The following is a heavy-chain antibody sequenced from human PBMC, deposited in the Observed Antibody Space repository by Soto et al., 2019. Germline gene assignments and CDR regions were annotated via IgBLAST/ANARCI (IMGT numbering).Heavy chain of an antibody. J-gene: IGHJ4*02. V-gene: IGHV1-8*01. CDR1: GYTFTTYD. CDR2: MNPYSGNT. CDR3: ARRKERSGPHYFDY. D-gene: IGHD6-25*01. Sequence: QVQLVKSGAEVKEPGASVKVSCKASGYTFTTYDISWVRQATGQGLEWMGWMNPYSGNTGYAQKFQGRLTVTRNTSISTVYMELSGLRPDDTAVYYCARRKERSGPHYFDYWGQGSQVTVSS.